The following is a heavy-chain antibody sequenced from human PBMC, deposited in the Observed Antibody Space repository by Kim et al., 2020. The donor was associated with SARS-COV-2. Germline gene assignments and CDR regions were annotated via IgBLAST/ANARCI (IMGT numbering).Heavy chain of an antibody. V-gene: IGHV4-34*01. D-gene: IGHD5-18*01. J-gene: IGHJ4*02. CDR3: ARGEGGDGYNYMEPAVGVGY. CDR2: ITHSGST. CDR1: GVSFSGYY. Sequence: SETLSLTCAVSGVSFSGYYRSWIRQPPGKGLEWIGEITHSGSTNYNPSLKSRVTITVDTYKNQFSLKLSSVTAADTAVDYCARGEGGDGYNYMEPAVGVGYWPQGTLVTVSS.